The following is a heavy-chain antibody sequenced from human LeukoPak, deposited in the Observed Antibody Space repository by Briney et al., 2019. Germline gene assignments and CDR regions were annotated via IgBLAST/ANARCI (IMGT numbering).Heavy chain of an antibody. D-gene: IGHD1-26*01. CDR3: AAAVVGGGIDY. CDR1: GFTFSSYE. Sequence: PPGGSLRLSCAASGFTFSSYEMNWVRQAPGKGLEWVSYISSSGSTIYYADSVKGRFTISRDNAKNSLYLQMNSLRAEDTTVYYCAAAVVGGGIDYWGQGTLVTVSS. V-gene: IGHV3-48*03. J-gene: IGHJ4*02. CDR2: ISSSGSTI.